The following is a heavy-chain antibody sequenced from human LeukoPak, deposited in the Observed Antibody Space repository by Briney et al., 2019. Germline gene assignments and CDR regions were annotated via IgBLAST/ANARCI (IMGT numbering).Heavy chain of an antibody. D-gene: IGHD1-7*01. CDR2: IYHSGST. V-gene: IGHV4-4*02. CDR1: GGSISSGNW. Sequence: SETLSLTCAVSGGSISSGNWWRWVRQPPGKGLEWIGEIYHSGSTKYNPSLKSRVTISVDASKTQFSLKLNSVTAADTAVYYCARGSRELYYFDYWGQGTLVTVSS. CDR3: ARGSRELYYFDY. J-gene: IGHJ4*02.